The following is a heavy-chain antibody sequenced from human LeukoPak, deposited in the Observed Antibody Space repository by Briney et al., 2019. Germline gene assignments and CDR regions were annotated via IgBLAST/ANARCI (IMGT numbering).Heavy chain of an antibody. CDR3: ARHLGHSDYPLDC. CDR1: GGSISGYY. Sequence: PSETLSLTCTVSGGSISGYYWSWVRQPPEKGLEWIAYIYSSGTTNYNPSLKSRVTISVDTSQNQFSLKVNSVTAADTAVYYCARHLGHSDYPLDCWGQGTLVTVSS. CDR2: IYSSGTT. J-gene: IGHJ4*02. V-gene: IGHV4-59*08. D-gene: IGHD4-11*01.